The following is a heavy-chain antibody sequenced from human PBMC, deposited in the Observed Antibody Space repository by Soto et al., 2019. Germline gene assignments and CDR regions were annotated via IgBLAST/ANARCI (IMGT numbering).Heavy chain of an antibody. Sequence: QVQLVQSGAEVKKPGSSVKVSCKASGGTFSSYTISWVRQAPGQGLEWMGRIIPILGIANYAQKFQGRVRNAADKSTSTAYMELSSLRSEDTAVYYCARIGYHYYYYGMDVWGQGTTVTVSS. V-gene: IGHV1-69*02. D-gene: IGHD6-25*01. CDR1: GGTFSSYT. J-gene: IGHJ6*02. CDR3: ARIGYHYYYYGMDV. CDR2: IIPILGIA.